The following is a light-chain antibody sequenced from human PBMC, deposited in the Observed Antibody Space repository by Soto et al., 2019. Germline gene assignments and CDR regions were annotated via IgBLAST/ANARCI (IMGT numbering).Light chain of an antibody. V-gene: IGLV2-14*03. CDR3: SAYSTGSTPVL. J-gene: IGLJ2*01. CDR2: DVN. CDR1: TSDIGNTYNY. Sequence: QSALTRPASVSGSPGQSVTLSCTGTTSDIGNTYNYVSWYQHHPGKAPKLIISDVNNRPSGVSDRFSGSKSGNTASLTISGLQAEDEADYYCSAYSTGSTPVLFGGGTKLTVL.